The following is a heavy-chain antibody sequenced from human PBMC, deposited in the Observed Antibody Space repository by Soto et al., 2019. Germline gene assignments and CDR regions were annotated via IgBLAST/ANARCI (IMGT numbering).Heavy chain of an antibody. CDR2: VDWDYDK. CDR1: GFSLSTHGMR. D-gene: IGHD2-2*01. Sequence: GPTLVNPTHTLTRTLTFSGFSLSTHGMRGTGIRRPPGKAREGLARVDWDYDKFYSTSLRTRLTVSKDTSKNQVVLTMTHMDPVDTATYYCARMNLSTLGGIDYWGQGASVTVSS. J-gene: IGHJ4*02. CDR3: ARMNLSTLGGIDY. V-gene: IGHV2-70*04.